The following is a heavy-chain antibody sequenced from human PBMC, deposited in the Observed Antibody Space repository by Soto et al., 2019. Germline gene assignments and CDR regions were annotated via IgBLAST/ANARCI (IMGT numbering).Heavy chain of an antibody. J-gene: IGHJ6*02. CDR2: IIPVFGTP. CDR1: GGSLSNYG. CDR3: ARGDATKIVVTTYYAMDV. V-gene: IGHV1-69*12. Sequence: QVQLVQSGAEVKKPGSSVKVSCKASGGSLSNYGISWVRQAPGQGLEWMGAIIPVFGTPNYAQKFQDRVTSTADESTTTVYMEVISLTSEDTAVYYCARGDATKIVVTTYYAMDVWGQGTTVTVSS. D-gene: IGHD3-22*01.